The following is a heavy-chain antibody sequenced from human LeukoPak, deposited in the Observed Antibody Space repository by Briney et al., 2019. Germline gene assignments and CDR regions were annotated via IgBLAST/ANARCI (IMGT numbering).Heavy chain of an antibody. CDR3: ARGNIPSSDFDY. V-gene: IGHV4-34*01. CDR1: GGSFSGYY. CDR2: INHSGST. J-gene: IGHJ4*02. Sequence: SETLSLTCAVYGGSFSGYYWSWIRRPPGKGLEWIGEINHSGSTNYNPSLKSRVTISVDTSKNQFSLKLSSVTAADTAVYYCARGNIPSSDFDYWGQGTLVTVSS. D-gene: IGHD6-13*01.